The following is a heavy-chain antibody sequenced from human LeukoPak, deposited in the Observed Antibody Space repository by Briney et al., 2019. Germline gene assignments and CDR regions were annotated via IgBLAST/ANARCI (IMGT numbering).Heavy chain of an antibody. Sequence: ASVKVSCKASGGTFSSYAISWVRQAPGQGLEWMGGIIPIFGTANYTQKFQGRVTITTDESTSTAYMELSSLRSEDTAVYYCARDKDDYSNEDYYYYMDVWGKGTPVTVSS. V-gene: IGHV1-69*05. J-gene: IGHJ6*03. CDR3: ARDKDDYSNEDYYYYMDV. CDR2: IIPIFGTA. CDR1: GGTFSSYA. D-gene: IGHD4-11*01.